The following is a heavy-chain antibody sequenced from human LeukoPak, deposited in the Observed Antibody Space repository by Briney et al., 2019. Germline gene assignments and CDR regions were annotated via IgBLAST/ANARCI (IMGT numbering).Heavy chain of an antibody. D-gene: IGHD3-16*01. Sequence: PGGSLRLSCAASGFTFSRYSMNWVRQAPGKGLEWVSSISSSGSTIYYADSVKGRFTISRDNAKNSLYLQMNSLRAEDTAVYYCAKDPERGGLGSGLNCDYWGQGTLVTVSS. CDR3: AKDPERGGLGSGLNCDY. CDR1: GFTFSRYS. J-gene: IGHJ4*02. V-gene: IGHV3-48*04. CDR2: ISSSGSTI.